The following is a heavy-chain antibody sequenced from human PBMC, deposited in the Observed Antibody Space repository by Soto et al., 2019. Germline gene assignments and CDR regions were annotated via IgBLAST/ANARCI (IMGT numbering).Heavy chain of an antibody. CDR3: ATRSGWGGAFDF. CDR2: ISSSGSST. V-gene: IGHV3-48*03. Sequence: EVQLVESGGGLVQPGGSLRLSCAASGFTFNTYEMNWVRQAPGKGLEWVSYISSSGSSTYYADSVKGRFTISRDNAKNTLYLQMNGLRAEYTAIYYCATRSGWGGAFDFWGQGTMVTVSS. J-gene: IGHJ3*01. CDR1: GFTFNTYE. D-gene: IGHD3-10*01.